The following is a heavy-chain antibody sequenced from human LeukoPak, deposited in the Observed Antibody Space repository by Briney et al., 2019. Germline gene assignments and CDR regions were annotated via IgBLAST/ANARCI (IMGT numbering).Heavy chain of an antibody. CDR2: ISSSSSTI. D-gene: IGHD5-24*01. V-gene: IGHV3-48*01. J-gene: IGHJ3*02. CDR1: GFTFSSYS. CDR3: ARERDGYTHDAFDI. Sequence: GGSLRLSCAAPGFTFSSYSMNWVRQAPGKGLEWVSYISSSSSTIYYADSVKGRFTISRDNAKNSLYVQMNSLRAEDTAVYYCARERDGYTHDAFDIWGQGTMVTVSS.